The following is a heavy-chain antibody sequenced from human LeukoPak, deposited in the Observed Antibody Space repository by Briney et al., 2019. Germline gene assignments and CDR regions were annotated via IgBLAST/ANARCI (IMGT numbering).Heavy chain of an antibody. CDR2: IWYDGSNK. CDR3: ARNYYESSGYYYHDY. J-gene: IGHJ4*02. CDR1: GFTFSSYD. Sequence: PGRSLRLSCAASGFTFSSYDMLWVRQAPGKGLEWVAVIWYDGSNKYYADSVKGRFTISRDNSKNTLYLQMNSLRAEDTAVYYCARNYYESSGYYYHDYWGQGTLVTVSS. V-gene: IGHV3-33*01. D-gene: IGHD3-22*01.